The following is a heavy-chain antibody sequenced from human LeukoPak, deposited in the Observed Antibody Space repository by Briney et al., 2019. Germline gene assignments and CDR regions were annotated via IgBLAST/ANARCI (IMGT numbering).Heavy chain of an antibody. Sequence: AESLSLTCAVYGLTFSGYYWSWIRQPPGKGLEWIGEINHSGSTNYNPSLKSRVTILVDTSKNQFSLKLSSVTAAGTAVYYCARGSSVGDGYNYYFGYWGQGTLVTVSS. D-gene: IGHD5-24*01. CDR1: GLTFSGYY. V-gene: IGHV4-34*01. CDR3: ARGSSVGDGYNYYFGY. J-gene: IGHJ4*02. CDR2: INHSGST.